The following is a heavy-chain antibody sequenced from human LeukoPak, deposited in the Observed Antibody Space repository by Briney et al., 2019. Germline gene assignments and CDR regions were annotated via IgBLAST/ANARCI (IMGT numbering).Heavy chain of an antibody. D-gene: IGHD1-26*01. J-gene: IGHJ4*02. CDR2: VFSGGTT. CDR1: GFTLGDYA. CDR3: ARSQYTGSYLFDY. V-gene: IGHV3-53*01. Sequence: PGRSLRLSCTASGFTLGDYAMSWIRQAPGKGLEWVSVVFSGGTTYYADSVKGRFTISRDNSKNTLYLQMNSLRAEDTAVYYCARSQYTGSYLFDYWGQGALVTVSS.